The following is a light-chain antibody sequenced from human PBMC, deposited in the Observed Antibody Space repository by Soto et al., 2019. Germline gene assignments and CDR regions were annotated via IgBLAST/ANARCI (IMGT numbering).Light chain of an antibody. CDR3: HTYNSYSLHT. CDR1: QSVSRR. J-gene: IGKJ2*01. CDR2: AAS. Sequence: DIQMTQSPSTLSASVGDRITITCRASQSVSRRLAWFQQKPGKAPKLLIYAASSLESGVPSRFSGRGSGTECTLTISSVQPDDCATYYCHTYNSYSLHTFGQGNKLESK. V-gene: IGKV1-5*01.